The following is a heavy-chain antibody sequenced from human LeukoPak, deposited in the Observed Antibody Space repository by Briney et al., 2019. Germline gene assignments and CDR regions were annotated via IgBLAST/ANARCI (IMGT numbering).Heavy chain of an antibody. CDR3: ARNFATDY. D-gene: IGHD1-26*01. CDR2: IKQDGSEK. Sequence: PGGSLRLSCAASGFTFSNYWMSWVRQAPGKGLEWVANIKQDGSEKYYVDSVKGRFTISRDNAENSLYLQMNSLRAEGTAVYYCARNFATDYWGQGTLVTVSS. CDR1: GFTFSNYW. J-gene: IGHJ4*02. V-gene: IGHV3-7*05.